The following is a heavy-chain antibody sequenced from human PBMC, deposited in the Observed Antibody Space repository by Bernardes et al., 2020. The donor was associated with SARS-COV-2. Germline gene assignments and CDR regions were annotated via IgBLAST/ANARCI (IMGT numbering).Heavy chain of an antibody. CDR1: GYTLSRYS. V-gene: IGHV1-46*03. CDR2: VNRSGGGT. J-gene: IGHJ4*02. Sequence: SVKVSCKTSGYTLSRYSTHWVRQAPGQGLEWMGIVNRSGGGTSYARKFQGRVTMTRDTSTTTEYMELSSLSSEDTAMYYCARDLGLGSYYTDYWGQGTLVTVSS. D-gene: IGHD3-10*01. CDR3: ARDLGLGSYYTDY.